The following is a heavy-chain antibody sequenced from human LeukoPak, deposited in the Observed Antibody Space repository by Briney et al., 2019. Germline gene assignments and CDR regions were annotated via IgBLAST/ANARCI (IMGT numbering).Heavy chain of an antibody. CDR2: IIPIFGTA. V-gene: IGHV1-69*13. CDR1: GGTFSSYA. CDR3: ANGEWKHNSENDY. D-gene: IGHD3-10*01. J-gene: IGHJ4*02. Sequence: SVKVSFKASGGTFSSYAISWVRQAPGQGREWMGGIIPIFGTANYAQNFQGRVTITADASTSTAHMSLSSLRSEDTAVYYCANGEWKHNSENDYWGQGTLVTVSS.